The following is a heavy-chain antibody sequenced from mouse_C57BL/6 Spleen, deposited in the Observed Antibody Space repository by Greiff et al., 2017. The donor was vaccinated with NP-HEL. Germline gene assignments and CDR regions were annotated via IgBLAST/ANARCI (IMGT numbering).Heavy chain of an antibody. CDR2: ISDGGSYT. J-gene: IGHJ3*01. D-gene: IGHD2-4*01. CDR1: GFTFSSYA. Sequence: EVKVEESGGGLVKPGGSLKLSCAASGFTFSSYAMSWVRQTPEKRLEWVATISDGGSYTYYPDNVKGRFTISRDNAKNNLYLQMSHLKSEDTAMYYCARGRRDYDWFAYWGQGTLVTVSA. CDR3: ARGRRDYDWFAY. V-gene: IGHV5-4*03.